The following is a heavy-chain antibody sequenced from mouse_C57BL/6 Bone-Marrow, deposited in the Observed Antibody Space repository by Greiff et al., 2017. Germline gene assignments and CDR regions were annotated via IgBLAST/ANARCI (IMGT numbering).Heavy chain of an antibody. V-gene: IGHV5-4*01. CDR2: ISDGGSYT. CDR3: AREGLYYGSLRDY. D-gene: IGHD1-1*01. CDR1: GFTFSSYA. J-gene: IGHJ4*01. Sequence: EVKLMESGGGLVKPGGSLKLSCAASGFTFSSYAMSWVRQTPEKRLEWVATISDGGSYTYYPDNVKGRFTISRDNAKNNLYLQMSHLKSEDTAMYYCAREGLYYGSLRDYVSQGTSVTVSS.